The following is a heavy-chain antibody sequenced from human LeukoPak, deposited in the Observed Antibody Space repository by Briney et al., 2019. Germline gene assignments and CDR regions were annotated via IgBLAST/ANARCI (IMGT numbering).Heavy chain of an antibody. V-gene: IGHV3-74*01. CDR1: GFTFSRYW. Sequence: GGSLTLSCAASGFTFSRYWMHWVRQAPGKGLVWVSCIKSDGSSTSTADSAKGRFTISRDNAKNTVYLQMNSLRAEDTAVYYCVRDNRSYNFDYWGQGTLVTVSS. D-gene: IGHD1-26*01. CDR3: VRDNRSYNFDY. CDR2: IKSDGSST. J-gene: IGHJ4*02.